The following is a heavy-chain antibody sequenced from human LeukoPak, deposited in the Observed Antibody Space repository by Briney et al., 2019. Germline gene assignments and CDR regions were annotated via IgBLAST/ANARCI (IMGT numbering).Heavy chain of an antibody. D-gene: IGHD1-26*01. CDR2: ISSSGSTK. V-gene: IGHV3-48*03. Sequence: GGSLRLSCAASGFTFSSYEMNWVRQAPGKGLEWVSYISSSGSTKYYADSVKGRFTISRDNAKNSLYLQMNSLRAEDTAVYYCASSESLDYWGQGTLVTVSS. CDR3: ASSESLDY. J-gene: IGHJ4*02. CDR1: GFTFSSYE.